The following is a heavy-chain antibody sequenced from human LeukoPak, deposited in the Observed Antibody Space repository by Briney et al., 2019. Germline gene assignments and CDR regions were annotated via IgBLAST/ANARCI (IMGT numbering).Heavy chain of an antibody. J-gene: IGHJ4*03. CDR3: ARDYYGSGSYDY. Sequence: GGSLRLSCAASGLTFSSYAMHWVRQAPGKGLEWVAVISYDGSNKYYADCVKGRFTISRDNSKNTLYLQTNSLRAEDTAVYYCARDYYGSGSYDYWGQGTTVTVSS. V-gene: IGHV3-30-3*01. CDR2: ISYDGSNK. CDR1: GLTFSSYA. D-gene: IGHD3-10*01.